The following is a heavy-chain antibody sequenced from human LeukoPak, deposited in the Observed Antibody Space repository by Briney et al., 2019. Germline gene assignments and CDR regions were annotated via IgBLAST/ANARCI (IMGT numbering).Heavy chain of an antibody. Sequence: PGGSLRLSCAASGFTFSSYWIHWVRQAPGKGLVWVSHINSGGSSATYADSVKGRLTISRDNAKNTVYLEMNSLRAEDTAVYYCARGGVGCFDYWGQGALVTVSS. CDR1: GFTFSSYW. V-gene: IGHV3-74*01. CDR3: ARGGVGCFDY. J-gene: IGHJ4*02. CDR2: INSGGSSA. D-gene: IGHD6-19*01.